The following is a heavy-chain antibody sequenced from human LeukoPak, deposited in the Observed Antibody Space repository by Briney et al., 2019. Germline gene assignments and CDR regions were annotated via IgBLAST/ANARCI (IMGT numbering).Heavy chain of an antibody. CDR1: GYSFTSYW. CDR3: GRAGFDY. CDR2: IYPSDSST. D-gene: IGHD1-14*01. Sequence: GESLKISCKTSGYSFTSYWIGWVPQMPGRGLEWMGIIYPSDSSTIYSPSFQGQVTISADKSITTAYLQWSSLKASDSAIYYCGRAGFDYWGQGALVTVSS. J-gene: IGHJ4*02. V-gene: IGHV5-51*01.